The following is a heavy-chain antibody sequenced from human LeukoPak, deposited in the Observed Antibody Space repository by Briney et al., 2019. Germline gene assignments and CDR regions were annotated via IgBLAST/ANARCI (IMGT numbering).Heavy chain of an antibody. D-gene: IGHD2-15*01. CDR1: GFLFTSYN. CDR2: ISSSSSYI. V-gene: IGHV3-21*01. J-gene: IGHJ3*02. Sequence: PGGSLRLSCAASGFLFTSYNMNWVRQAPGKGLEWVSSISSSSSYIYYADSVKGRFTISRDNAKNSLFLQMNSLRAEDTAVYYCARITPFPGHDAFDIWGQGTMVTVSS. CDR3: ARITPFPGHDAFDI.